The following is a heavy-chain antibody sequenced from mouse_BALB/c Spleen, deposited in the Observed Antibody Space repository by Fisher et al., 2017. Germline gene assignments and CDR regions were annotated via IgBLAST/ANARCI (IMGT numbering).Heavy chain of an antibody. J-gene: IGHJ4*01. Sequence: RFTISRDNAKNNLYLQMSSLKSEDTAMYYCARSTMINGYAMDYWGQGTSVTVSS. D-gene: IGHD2-4*01. V-gene: IGHV5-4*02. CDR3: ARSTMINGYAMDY.